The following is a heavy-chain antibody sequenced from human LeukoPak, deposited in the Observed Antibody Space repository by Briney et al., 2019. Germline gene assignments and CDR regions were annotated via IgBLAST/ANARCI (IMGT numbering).Heavy chain of an antibody. D-gene: IGHD2-2*01. CDR3: ARGIGIVPLDAFDI. CDR1: GGTFSSYA. CDR2: IIPIFGTA. Sequence: GASVKVSCKASGGTFSSYAISWVRQAPGQRLEWMGGIIPIFGTANYAQKFQGRVTITADKSTSTAYMELSSLRSEDTAVYYCARGIGIVPLDAFDIWGQGTMVTVSS. J-gene: IGHJ3*02. V-gene: IGHV1-69*06.